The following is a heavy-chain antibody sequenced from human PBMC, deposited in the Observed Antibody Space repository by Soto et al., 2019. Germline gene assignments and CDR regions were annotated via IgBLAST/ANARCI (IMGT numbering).Heavy chain of an antibody. J-gene: IGHJ4*02. CDR2: IIPIFGTA. V-gene: IGHV1-69*01. CDR1: GGSFNRHT. CDR3: ARGWGYDSTDYYYAY. Sequence: QVQLVQSGAEVRKPGSSVRVSCKASGGSFNRHTISWVRQAPGQGLEWMGGIIPIFGTANHAQTFQGRVTIIADESTSTVDMELSSLRSDDTAIYYCARGWGYDSTDYYYAYWGQGTLVIFSS. D-gene: IGHD3-22*01.